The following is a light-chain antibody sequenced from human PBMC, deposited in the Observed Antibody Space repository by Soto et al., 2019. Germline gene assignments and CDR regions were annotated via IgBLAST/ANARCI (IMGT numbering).Light chain of an antibody. V-gene: IGKV3-15*01. J-gene: IGKJ1*01. CDR2: NAL. Sequence: EIIRTQSPATLSVPPEKKSTLSCRASQSVSTNLAWYQQKPGKAPRLLIYNALTRATGIPARFSGSGSGTEFTLTISSLQSEDFAFYYCQQCNNWPRTFGQGTKVDIK. CDR3: QQCNNWPRT. CDR1: QSVSTN.